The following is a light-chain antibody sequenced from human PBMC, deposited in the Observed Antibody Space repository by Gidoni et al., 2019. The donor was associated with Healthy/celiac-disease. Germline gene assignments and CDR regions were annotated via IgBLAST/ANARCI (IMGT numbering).Light chain of an antibody. Sequence: DMQITQSPSSLSASVGDRVTITCRASQRISSYLNCHQQKPGNAPKLLIYAASSLQSGVPSRFSGSGSGADFTLTSSRLQPEYFAYYYYQQSYSTLTFGEGTKVEIK. CDR3: QQSYSTLT. V-gene: IGKV1-39*01. CDR1: QRISSY. CDR2: AAS. J-gene: IGKJ4*01.